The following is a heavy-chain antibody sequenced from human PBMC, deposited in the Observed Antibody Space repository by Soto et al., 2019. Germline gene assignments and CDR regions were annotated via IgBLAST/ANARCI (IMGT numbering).Heavy chain of an antibody. Sequence: QVQLQESGPGLVKPSETLSLTCTVSGGSISSYYWSWIRQPPGKGLEWIGDIYYSGSTNYNPSLKSRVTISVDTSKNQFSLKLSSVTAADTAVYYCARVETAAGTFDYWGQGTLVTVSS. CDR2: IYYSGST. D-gene: IGHD6-13*01. V-gene: IGHV4-59*01. J-gene: IGHJ4*02. CDR3: ARVETAAGTFDY. CDR1: GGSISSYY.